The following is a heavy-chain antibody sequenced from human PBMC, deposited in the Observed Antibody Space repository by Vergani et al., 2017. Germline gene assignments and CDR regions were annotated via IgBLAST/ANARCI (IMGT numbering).Heavy chain of an antibody. V-gene: IGHV5-51*01. CDR3: ARLSSGCLSNNFFDY. CDR2: IYPGDSDT. Sequence: EVQLVQSGAEVKKPGESLKISCKGSGYSFTSYWIGWVRQMPGKGREWRGIIYPGDSDTRYSPSFQGQVTISAAKSISTAYLQWSSLKASDTAMYYCARLSSGCLSNNFFDYCGQGTLVTVSS. J-gene: IGHJ4*02. D-gene: IGHD6-19*01. CDR1: GYSFTSYW.